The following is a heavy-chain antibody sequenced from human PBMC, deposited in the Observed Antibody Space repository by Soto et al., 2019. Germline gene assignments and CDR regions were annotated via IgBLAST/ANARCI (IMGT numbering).Heavy chain of an antibody. CDR1: GYTLTELS. CDR2: FDPEDGET. D-gene: IGHD6-19*01. Sequence: QVQLVQSGAEVKKPGASVKVSCKVSGYTLTELSMHWVRQAPGKGLEWMGGFDPEDGETIYAQKFQGRVTRTXXTXTXXADMERSSRRSEDTAVYYCATVAVANYYYYYGMDVWGQGTTVTVSS. V-gene: IGHV1-24*01. CDR3: ATVAVANYYYYYGMDV. J-gene: IGHJ6*02.